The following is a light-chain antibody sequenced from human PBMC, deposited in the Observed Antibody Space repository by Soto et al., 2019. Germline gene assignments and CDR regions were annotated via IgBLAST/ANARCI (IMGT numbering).Light chain of an antibody. J-gene: IGLJ3*02. CDR3: SSFAGSSKLV. Sequence: QSALTQPPSASGSPGQSVTISCTGTSSDVGRYKYVSWYQQYPGKAPKVMIYEVNKRPSGVPDRLSGSKSCNTASLTVSGLQTEDEAHYYCSSFAGSSKLVFGGGTKLTVL. V-gene: IGLV2-8*01. CDR2: EVN. CDR1: SSDVGRYKY.